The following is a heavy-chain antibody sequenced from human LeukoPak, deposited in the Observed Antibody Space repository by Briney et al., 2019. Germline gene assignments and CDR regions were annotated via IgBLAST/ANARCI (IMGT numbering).Heavy chain of an antibody. V-gene: IGHV1-46*01. CDR2: INPNGRT. Sequence: ASVKVSCKPSAYILVIYYIHWLRQAPGQGLEWMGIINPNGRTTYAQKFLGRVTMTRDTSTSTVYMELSTLRSEDTAVYYCARSTDGYNGNYYSDWGQGTTVTVSS. D-gene: IGHD5-24*01. CDR3: ARSTDGYNGNYYSD. J-gene: IGHJ6*02. CDR1: AYILVIYY.